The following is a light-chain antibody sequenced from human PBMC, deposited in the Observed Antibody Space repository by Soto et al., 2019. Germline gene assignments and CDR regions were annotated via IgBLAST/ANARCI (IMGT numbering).Light chain of an antibody. V-gene: IGKV4-1*01. J-gene: IGKJ2*01. CDR3: QQYESTPPT. CDR2: WAS. CDR1: QSVLYSSNNKNY. Sequence: DIVMTQSPDSLAVSLGERATINCKSSQSVLYSSNNKNYLAWYQQRPGQPPKLLIYWASTRESGVPDRFSGXXXXXXFXLTITSLQAEDVAVYYCQQYESTPPTFGQGTKLEIK.